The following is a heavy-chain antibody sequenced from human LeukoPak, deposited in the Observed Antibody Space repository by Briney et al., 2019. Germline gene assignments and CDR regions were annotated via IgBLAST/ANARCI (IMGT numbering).Heavy chain of an antibody. V-gene: IGHV3-30*02. CDR2: VRHDGSNE. CDR3: ARESGGAYHSEGPKL. J-gene: IGHJ4*02. CDR1: GVVLNHYR. D-gene: IGHD2-21*02. Sequence: QPGGSLSLSCAASGVVLNHYRWPWLRRAPGKGLEWVAFVRHDGSNEYYADSVKGRFTISRDKSKNTLYLQMRSLRAAHTAVYTCARESGGAYHSEGPKLWGLGTLVTVSA.